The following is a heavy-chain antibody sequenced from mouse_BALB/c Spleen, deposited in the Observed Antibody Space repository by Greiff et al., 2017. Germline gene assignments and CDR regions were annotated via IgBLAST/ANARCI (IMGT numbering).Heavy chain of an antibody. D-gene: IGHD1-1*01. CDR3: ARDGSSYYFDY. CDR1: GFNIKDTY. Sequence: EVKLMESGAELVKPGASVKLSCTASGFNIKDTYMNWVKQRPEQGLEWIGRIDPANGNTKYDPKFQGKATITADTSSNTAYLQLSSLTSEDTAVYYCARDGSSYYFDYWGQGTTLTVSS. V-gene: IGHV14-3*02. J-gene: IGHJ2*01. CDR2: IDPANGNT.